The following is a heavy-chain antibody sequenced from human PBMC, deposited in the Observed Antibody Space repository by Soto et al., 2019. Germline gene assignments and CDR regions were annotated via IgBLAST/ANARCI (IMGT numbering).Heavy chain of an antibody. J-gene: IGHJ5*02. CDR3: ARGRPPFSSRPNWFDP. CDR2: ISAYNGNT. D-gene: IGHD6-13*01. Sequence: EASVKVSCKASGYTFTSYGISWVRQAPGQGLEWMGWISAYNGNTNYAQKLQGRVTMTTDTSTSTAYMELRSLRSDDTAVYYCARGRPPFSSRPNWFDPWGQGALVTVSS. CDR1: GYTFTSYG. V-gene: IGHV1-18*01.